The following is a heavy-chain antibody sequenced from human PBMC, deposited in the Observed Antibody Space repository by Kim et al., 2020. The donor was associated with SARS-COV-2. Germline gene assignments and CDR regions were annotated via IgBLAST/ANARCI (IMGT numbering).Heavy chain of an antibody. CDR3: AREDTAMVFTGYNWFDP. D-gene: IGHD5-18*01. CDR1: GYTFTSYG. J-gene: IGHJ5*02. V-gene: IGHV1-18*04. CDR2: ISAYNGNT. Sequence: ASVKVSCKASGYTFTSYGISWVRQAPGQGLEWMGWISAYNGNTNYAQKLQGRVTMTTDTSTSTAYMELRSLRSDDTAVYYCAREDTAMVFTGYNWFDPWGQGTLVTVSS.